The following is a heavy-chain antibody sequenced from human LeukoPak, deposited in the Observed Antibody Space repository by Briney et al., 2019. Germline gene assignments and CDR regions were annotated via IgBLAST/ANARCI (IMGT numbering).Heavy chain of an antibody. CDR1: GYTFTSYA. CDR2: INTNTGNP. J-gene: IGHJ5*02. CDR3: ARDSAYSITMVREPNNWFDP. D-gene: IGHD3-10*01. Sequence: ASVKVSRKASGYTFTSYAMNWVRQAPGQGLEWMGWINTNTGNPTYAQGFTGRFVFSLDTSVSTAYLQISSLKAEDTAVYYCARDSAYSITMVREPNNWFDPWGQGTLITVSS. V-gene: IGHV7-4-1*02.